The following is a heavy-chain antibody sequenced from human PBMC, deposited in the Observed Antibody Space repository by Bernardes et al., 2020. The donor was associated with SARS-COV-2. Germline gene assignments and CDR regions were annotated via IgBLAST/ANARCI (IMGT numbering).Heavy chain of an antibody. CDR1: GGSFSGYY. J-gene: IGHJ3*02. V-gene: IGHV4-34*09. D-gene: IGHD3-22*01. CDR3: ARASGRAMIVVVMGAFDI. CDR2: INHSGST. Sequence: TLSLTCAVYGGSFSGYYWSWIRQPPGKGLEWIGEINHSGSTNYNPSLKSRVTISVDTSKNQFSLKLSSVTAADTAVYYCARASGRAMIVVVMGAFDIWGQGTMVTVSS.